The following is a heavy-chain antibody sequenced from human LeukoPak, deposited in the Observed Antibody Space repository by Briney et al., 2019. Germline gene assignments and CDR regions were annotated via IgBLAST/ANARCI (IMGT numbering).Heavy chain of an antibody. J-gene: IGHJ4*02. D-gene: IGHD3-16*02. CDR1: GFTFSGYE. V-gene: IGHV3-48*03. Sequence: GGSLRLSCAGYGFTFSGYEMNWVRQAPGKGLEWLSYVSTTGDVRHYADSVTGRFTISRDNAENALHLQMNSLTVEDTAVYYCAKDVSENYNIWGSYRSDYWGQGTLVTVSS. CDR3: AKDVSENYNIWGSYRSDY. CDR2: VSTTGDVR.